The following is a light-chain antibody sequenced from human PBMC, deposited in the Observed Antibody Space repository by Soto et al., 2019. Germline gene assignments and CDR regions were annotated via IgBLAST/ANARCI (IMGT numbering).Light chain of an antibody. V-gene: IGKV3-11*01. J-gene: IGKJ1*01. CDR1: QSVSSY. CDR2: DAS. Sequence: EIVLTQSPATLSLSPGERATLSCRASQSVSSYLAWYQQKPGQAPRLLIYDASNRATGIPARFSGSGSVTDFTLTISGLEPEDFAVYYCQQRSNWWTFGQGTKVEIK. CDR3: QQRSNWWT.